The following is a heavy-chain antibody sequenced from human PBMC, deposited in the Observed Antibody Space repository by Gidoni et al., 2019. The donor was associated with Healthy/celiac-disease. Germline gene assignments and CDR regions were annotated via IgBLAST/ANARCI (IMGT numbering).Heavy chain of an antibody. D-gene: IGHD6-13*01. CDR1: GFTFDDYT. CDR3: AKQYGLAAAGTLFDY. J-gene: IGHJ4*02. Sequence: EVQLVESGGVVVQPGGSLRLSCAASGFTFDDYTMHWVRQAPGKGLEWVSLISWDGGSTYYADSVKGRFTISRDNSKNSLYLQMNSLRTEDTALYYCAKQYGLAAAGTLFDYWGQGTLVTVSS. V-gene: IGHV3-43*01. CDR2: ISWDGGST.